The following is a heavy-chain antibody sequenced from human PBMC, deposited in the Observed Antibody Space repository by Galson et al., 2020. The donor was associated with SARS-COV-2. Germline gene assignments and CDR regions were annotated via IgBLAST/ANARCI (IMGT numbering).Heavy chain of an antibody. CDR3: ARVVAGPNVGDDAFAL. CDR2: ISGSGGTA. Sequence: GESLKISCAASGFTFSSYAMSWVRQAPGKGLEWVSAISGSGGTAYYTDSVKGRFTISRDNSKKTLWLQMNSLRAEDTAVYYCARVVAGPNVGDDAFALWGQGTMVTVSS. CDR1: GFTFSSYA. D-gene: IGHD2-15*01. V-gene: IGHV3-23*01. J-gene: IGHJ3*01.